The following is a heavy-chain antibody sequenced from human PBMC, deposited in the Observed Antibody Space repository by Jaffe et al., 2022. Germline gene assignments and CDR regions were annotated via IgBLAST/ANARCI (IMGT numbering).Heavy chain of an antibody. D-gene: IGHD6-13*01. CDR3: ARSPGAAADMSYYYYYMDV. J-gene: IGHJ6*03. Sequence: QVQLVQSGAEVKKPGSSVKVSCKASGGTFSSYAISWVRQAPGQGLEWMGGIIPIFGTANYAQKFQGRVTITADESTSTAYMELSSLRSEDTAVYYCARSPGAAADMSYYYYYMDVWGKGTTVTVSS. CDR1: GGTFSSYA. V-gene: IGHV1-69*01. CDR2: IIPIFGTA.